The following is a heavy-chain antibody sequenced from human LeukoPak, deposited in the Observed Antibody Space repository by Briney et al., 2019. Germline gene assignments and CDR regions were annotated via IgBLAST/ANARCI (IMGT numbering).Heavy chain of an antibody. J-gene: IGHJ4*02. D-gene: IGHD1-1*01. Sequence: PSETLSLTCTVSNNSLSSYYCSWIRQPPGKGLEWIGYAFHTGSTEYNPSLKSRVTILMDASKTQFSLKLNSVTAADTAVYYCARDLERRRGPFDYWGQGTLVTVSS. CDR3: ARDLERRRGPFDY. CDR1: NNSLSSYY. V-gene: IGHV4-59*12. CDR2: AFHTGST.